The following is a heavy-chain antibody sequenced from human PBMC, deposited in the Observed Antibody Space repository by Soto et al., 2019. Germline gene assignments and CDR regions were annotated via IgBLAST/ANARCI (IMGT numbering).Heavy chain of an antibody. D-gene: IGHD3-9*01. V-gene: IGHV4-34*01. CDR2: INHSGST. Sequence: SETLSLTCTVYCGSFSGYYWSWIRQPPGKGLEWIGEINHSGSTNYNPSLKSRVTISVDTSKNQFSLKLSSVTAADTAVYYCARILTGYYGWFVISYGMDVWGQGTTVT. CDR3: ARILTGYYGWFVISYGMDV. J-gene: IGHJ6*02. CDR1: CGSFSGYY.